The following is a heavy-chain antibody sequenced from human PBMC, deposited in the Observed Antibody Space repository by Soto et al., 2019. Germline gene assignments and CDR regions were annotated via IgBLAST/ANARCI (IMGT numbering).Heavy chain of an antibody. D-gene: IGHD6-19*01. CDR3: AKGVPGIAVAGTGYFQH. CDR2: ISGSGDST. J-gene: IGHJ1*01. V-gene: IGHV3-23*01. Sequence: GGSLRLSCAASGFTFSSYAMSWVRQAPGKGLEWVSAISGSGDSTYYAKGRFTISRDNSKNTLYLQMNSLRAEDTAVYYCAKGVPGIAVAGTGYFQHWGQGTLVTVSS. CDR1: GFTFSSYA.